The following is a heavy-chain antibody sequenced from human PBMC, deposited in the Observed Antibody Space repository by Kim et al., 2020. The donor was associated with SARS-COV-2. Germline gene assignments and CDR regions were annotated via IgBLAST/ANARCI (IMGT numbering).Heavy chain of an antibody. CDR3: ARGGEWLYEDY. J-gene: IGHJ4*02. CDR2: INAGNGNT. CDR1: GYTFTNYA. V-gene: IGHV1-3*01. D-gene: IGHD3-3*01. Sequence: ASVKVSCKASGYTFTNYAMHWVRQAPGQRLEWMGWINAGNGNTKYSQKFQGRVTITRDTSASTAYMELISLRSEDTAVFYCARGGEWLYEDYWGQGTLVTVSS.